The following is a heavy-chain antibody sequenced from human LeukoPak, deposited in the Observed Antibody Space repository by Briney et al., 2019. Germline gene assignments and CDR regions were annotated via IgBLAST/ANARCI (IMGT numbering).Heavy chain of an antibody. V-gene: IGHV4-30-2*01. CDR1: GGPISSGGYS. J-gene: IGHJ4*02. D-gene: IGHD2-2*02. Sequence: SQTLSLTCAVSGGPISSGGYSWSWIRQPPGKGLEWIGYIYHSGSTYYNPSLKSRVTISVDRSKNQFPLKLSSVTAADTAVYYCARDSPAGIAYWGQGTLVTVSS. CDR2: IYHSGST. CDR3: ARDSPAGIAY.